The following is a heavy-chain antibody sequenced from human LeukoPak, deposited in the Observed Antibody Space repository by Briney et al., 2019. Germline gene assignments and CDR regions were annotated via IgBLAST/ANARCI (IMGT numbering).Heavy chain of an antibody. Sequence: ASVTVSCKAFGYTFETSSISGVRQAPGQRLEGMGWISPKNGNTHYAQGVQGRVTMTTDTSRSTAYMELRSLRSDDTAVYYCTRVRNSNDWWGAFDIWGQGTMVTVSS. D-gene: IGHD2-8*02. V-gene: IGHV1-18*01. CDR1: GYTFETSS. J-gene: IGHJ3*02. CDR2: ISPKNGNT. CDR3: TRVRNSNDWWGAFDI.